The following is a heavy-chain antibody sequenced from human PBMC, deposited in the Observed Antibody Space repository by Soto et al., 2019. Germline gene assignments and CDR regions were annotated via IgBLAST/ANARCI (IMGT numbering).Heavy chain of an antibody. CDR3: TRRVRSTGLLEY. CDR1: GNSISGTSSF. D-gene: IGHD4-4*01. CDR2: VYYTGST. Sequence: QLQLRESGPGLVKPSETLSLTCTVSGNSISGTSSFWAWIRQPPGKNLEWIGSVYYTGSTYYNSSLESRVSISIDTSKNQFSLSLNSVTAADTAVYYCTRRVRSTGLLEYWGQGALVTVSS. J-gene: IGHJ4*02. V-gene: IGHV4-39*01.